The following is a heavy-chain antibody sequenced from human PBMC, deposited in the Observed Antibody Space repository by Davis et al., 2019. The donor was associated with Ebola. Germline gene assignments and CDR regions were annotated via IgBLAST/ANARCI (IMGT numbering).Heavy chain of an antibody. Sequence: GGSLRLSCAASGFTFSSYGMHWVRQAPGKGLEWVAVIWYDGSNKYYADSVKGRFTISRDNSKNTLYLQMNSLRAEDTAVYYCARSPYSGYFGYWGQGTLVTVSS. CDR2: IWYDGSNK. D-gene: IGHD2-15*01. CDR1: GFTFSSYG. V-gene: IGHV3-33*01. CDR3: ARSPYSGYFGY. J-gene: IGHJ4*02.